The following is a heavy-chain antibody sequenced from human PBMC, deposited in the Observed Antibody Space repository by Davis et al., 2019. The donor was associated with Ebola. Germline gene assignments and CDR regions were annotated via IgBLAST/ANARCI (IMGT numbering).Heavy chain of an antibody. CDR3: ARGERYCTGGVCSNWFDP. V-gene: IGHV3-64D*08. Sequence: PGGSLRLSCSASGFTFSSYAMHWVRQAPGKGLEYVSAISRNGGSTYYADSVKARFTISRDNSKNTLYLQMSSLRAEDTAVYYCARGERYCTGGVCSNWFDPWGQGTLVIVSS. CDR1: GFTFSSYA. D-gene: IGHD2-8*02. J-gene: IGHJ5*02. CDR2: ISRNGGST.